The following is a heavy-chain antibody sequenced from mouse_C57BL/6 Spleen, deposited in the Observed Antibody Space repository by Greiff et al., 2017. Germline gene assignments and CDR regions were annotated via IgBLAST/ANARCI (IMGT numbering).Heavy chain of an antibody. J-gene: IGHJ4*01. D-gene: IGHD4-1*01. CDR1: GFTFSSYT. CDR3: ARLTGTDAMDY. V-gene: IGHV5-9*01. Sequence: EVKLVESGGGLVKPGGSLKLPCAASGFTFSSYTMSWVRQTPEKRLEWVATISGGGGNTYYPDSVKGRFTISRDNAKNTLYLQMSSLRSEDTALYYGARLTGTDAMDYWGQGTSVTVSS. CDR2: ISGGGGNT.